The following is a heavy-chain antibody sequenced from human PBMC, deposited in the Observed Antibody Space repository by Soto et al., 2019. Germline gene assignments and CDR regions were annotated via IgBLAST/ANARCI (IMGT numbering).Heavy chain of an antibody. CDR2: ISGSGGST. CDR3: AKNYYDSSGYYYGANYYGMDV. V-gene: IGHV3-23*01. D-gene: IGHD3-22*01. Sequence: PGGSLRLSCAASGFTFSSYAMSWVRQAPGKGLEWVSAISGSGGSTYYADSVKGRFTISRDNSKNTLYLQMNSLRAEDTAVYYCAKNYYDSSGYYYGANYYGMDVWGQGTTVTVSS. J-gene: IGHJ6*02. CDR1: GFTFSSYA.